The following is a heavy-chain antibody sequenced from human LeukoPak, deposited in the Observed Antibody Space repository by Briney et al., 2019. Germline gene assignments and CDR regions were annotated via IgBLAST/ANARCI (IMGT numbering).Heavy chain of an antibody. Sequence: GGPLRLSCAASGFTFTDYWMHWVRQAPGKGLVWVSIINTDTRGTYYADSVKGRFTISRDNAKNTLSLQMNSLRAEDTAVYYCARAGAYRFDYWGQGTLVTVSS. CDR3: ARAGAYRFDY. D-gene: IGHD3-16*01. V-gene: IGHV3-74*01. J-gene: IGHJ4*02. CDR1: GFTFTDYW. CDR2: INTDTRGT.